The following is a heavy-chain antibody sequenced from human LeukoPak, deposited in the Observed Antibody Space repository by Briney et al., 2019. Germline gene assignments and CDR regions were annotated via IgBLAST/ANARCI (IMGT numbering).Heavy chain of an antibody. CDR1: GFPFSSYW. J-gene: IGHJ4*02. D-gene: IGHD2-21*02. CDR2: INNYGSST. CDR3: ARDPGPYCGGDCYYFDY. Sequence: GGSLRLSCATSGFPFSSYWMHWVRQAPGKGVVWVSRINNYGSSTSYEDSVKGRFTISRDNDKNTLYLQMNSLRAEDTAVYYCARDPGPYCGGDCYYFDYWGPGTLVTVSS. V-gene: IGHV3-74*01.